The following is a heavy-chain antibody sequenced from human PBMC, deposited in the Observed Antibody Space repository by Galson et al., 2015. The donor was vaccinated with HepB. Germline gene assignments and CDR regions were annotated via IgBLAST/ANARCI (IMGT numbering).Heavy chain of an antibody. CDR1: GFTFSSYE. CDR3: ARPSLAVYWYFDL. Sequence: SLSLSCAASGFTFSSYEMNWVRQAPGKGLEWISYISSSGSTIYYADSVKGRFTISRDNAKNSLYLQMNSLRAEDTAVYYCARPSLAVYWYFDLWGRGTLVTASS. J-gene: IGHJ2*01. CDR2: ISSSGSTI. V-gene: IGHV3-48*03.